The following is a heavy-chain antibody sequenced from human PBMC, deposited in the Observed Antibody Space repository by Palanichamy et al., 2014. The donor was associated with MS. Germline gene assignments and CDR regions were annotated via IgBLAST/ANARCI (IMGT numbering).Heavy chain of an antibody. CDR1: GYTLTELS. V-gene: IGHV1-24*01. CDR2: FDPEDGET. Sequence: QVQLVQSGAEVKKPGASVKVSCKVSGYTLTELSMHWVRQAPGKGLEWMGGFDPEDGETIYAQKFQGRVTMTEDTSTDTAYMELSSLRSEDTAVYYCATVGKAYCSGGSCYSRWFDPWGQGTLVTVSS. D-gene: IGHD2-15*01. CDR3: ATVGKAYCSGGSCYSRWFDP. J-gene: IGHJ5*02.